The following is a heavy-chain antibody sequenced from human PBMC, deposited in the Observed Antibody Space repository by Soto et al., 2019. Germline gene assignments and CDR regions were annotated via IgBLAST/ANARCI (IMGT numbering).Heavy chain of an antibody. J-gene: IGHJ5*02. CDR3: ARDRATMVRGVIPRWFDP. D-gene: IGHD3-10*01. CDR1: GGSFSGYY. Sequence: SETLSLTCAVYGGSFSGYYWSWIRQPPGKGLEWIGEINHSGSTNYNPSLKSRVNISVDTSKNQFSLKLSSVTAADTAVYYCARDRATMVRGVIPRWFDPWGQGTLVT. V-gene: IGHV4-34*01. CDR2: INHSGST.